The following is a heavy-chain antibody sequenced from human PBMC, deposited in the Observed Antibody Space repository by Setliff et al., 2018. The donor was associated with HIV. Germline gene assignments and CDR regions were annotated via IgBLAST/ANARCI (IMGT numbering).Heavy chain of an antibody. J-gene: IGHJ4*02. D-gene: IGHD3-10*01. Sequence: ASETLSLTCTVSGGTIASGGHYWSWIRQHPGKGLEWIGYIFYSGDTSYNPSLKSRLTLSLDMSKNQFSLKVNSVTAADTAVYYCARDRYAGEIDYWGQGTLVTVSS. V-gene: IGHV4-31*02. CDR1: GGTIASGGHY. CDR3: ARDRYAGEIDY. CDR2: IFYSGDT.